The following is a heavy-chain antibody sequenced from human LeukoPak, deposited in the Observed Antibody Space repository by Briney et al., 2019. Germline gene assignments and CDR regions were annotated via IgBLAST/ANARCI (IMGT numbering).Heavy chain of an antibody. V-gene: IGHV4-59*01. CDR2: IYYSGST. Sequence: SETLSLTRTVSGGSISSYYWSWIRQPPGKGLEWIGYIYYSGSTNYNPSLKSRVTISVDTSKNQFSLKLSSVTAADTAVYYCARLHYDSSGYYYAFWGQGTLVTVSS. J-gene: IGHJ4*02. CDR1: GGSISSYY. D-gene: IGHD3-22*01. CDR3: ARLHYDSSGYYYAF.